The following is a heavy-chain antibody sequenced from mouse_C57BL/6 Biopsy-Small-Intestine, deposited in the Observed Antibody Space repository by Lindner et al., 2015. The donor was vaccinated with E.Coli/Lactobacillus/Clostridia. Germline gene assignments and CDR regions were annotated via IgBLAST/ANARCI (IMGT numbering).Heavy chain of an antibody. J-gene: IGHJ4*01. V-gene: IGHV1-39*01. CDR1: GYSFTGYN. D-gene: IGHD2-5*01. CDR2: INPYYGST. Sequence: VQLQESGTELVKPGASVKISCKASGYSFTGYNMNWVKQSHGKSLEWIGNINPYYGSTSYNQKFKGKATLTVDKSSSTAYMQLNSLTSEDSAVYYCARGSNYLYYYAMDYWGQGTSVTVSS. CDR3: ARGSNYLYYYAMDY.